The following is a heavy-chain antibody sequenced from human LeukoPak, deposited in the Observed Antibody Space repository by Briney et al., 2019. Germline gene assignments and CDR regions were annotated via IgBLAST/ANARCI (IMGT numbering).Heavy chain of an antibody. Sequence: GSLRLSCAASGFTFSSYGMHWVRQAPGKGLEWVAVIWYDGSKKDYADFVKGRLTISRDNSKSTLYLQVNSLRAEDTAVYYCARVGSGSWPWAFDIWGQGTMVTVSP. CDR2: IWYDGSKK. J-gene: IGHJ3*02. CDR1: GFTFSSYG. V-gene: IGHV3-33*01. CDR3: ARVGSGSWPWAFDI. D-gene: IGHD3-10*01.